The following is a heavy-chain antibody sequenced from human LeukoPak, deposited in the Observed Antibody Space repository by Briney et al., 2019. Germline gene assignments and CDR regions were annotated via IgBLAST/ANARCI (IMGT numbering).Heavy chain of an antibody. D-gene: IGHD6-19*01. CDR1: GFTFTMYA. V-gene: IGHV3-23*01. CDR2: ISGSGVST. J-gene: IGHJ4*02. CDR3: AKGPLTEVAGTTWDY. Sequence: GGSLRLSCAASGFTFTMYAMSWVRQTPGKGLEWVSAISGSGVSTYYADSVKGRFTISRENSKNTLYLQMNSLRAEDTAVYYCAKGPLTEVAGTTWDYWGQGTLVTVSS.